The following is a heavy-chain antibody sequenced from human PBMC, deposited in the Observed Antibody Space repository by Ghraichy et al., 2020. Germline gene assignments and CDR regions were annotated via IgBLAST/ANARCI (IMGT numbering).Heavy chain of an antibody. CDR3: AADGSSSPGWAYAFDI. J-gene: IGHJ3*02. D-gene: IGHD6-6*01. CDR1: GFTFTSSA. V-gene: IGHV1-58*01. Sequence: SVKVSCKASGFTFTSSAVQWVRQARGQRLEWIGWIVVGSGNTNYAQKFQERVTITRDMSTSTAYMELSSLRSEDTAVYYCAADGSSSPGWAYAFDIWGQGTMVTVSS. CDR2: IVVGSGNT.